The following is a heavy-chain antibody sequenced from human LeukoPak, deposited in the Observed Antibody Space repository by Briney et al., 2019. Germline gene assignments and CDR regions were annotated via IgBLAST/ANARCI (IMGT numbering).Heavy chain of an antibody. CDR1: GFTFRSYE. CDR3: TRLEGGWFGELSCDH. Sequence: PGGSLRLSCAVSGFTFRSYEMNWVRQAPGEGLEWVAYISSTGSTVYYADSVKGRFSISRDNTKNSLYLQMNSLRAEDTAVYYCTRLEGGWFGELSCDHWGQGTLVTVSS. J-gene: IGHJ4*02. CDR2: ISSTGSTV. D-gene: IGHD3-10*01. V-gene: IGHV3-48*03.